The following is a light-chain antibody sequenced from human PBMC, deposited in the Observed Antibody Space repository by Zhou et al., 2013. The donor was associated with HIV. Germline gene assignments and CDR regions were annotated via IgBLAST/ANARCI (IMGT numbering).Light chain of an antibody. CDR3: QQRSNWWIT. CDR2: DAS. V-gene: IGKV3D-20*02. Sequence: EIVLTQSPGTLSLSAGERATLSCTASQSLTSSYLAWYQQKPGQAPRLLIYDASNRATGIPARFSGSGSGTDFTLTISSLESEDFAVYYCQQRSNWWITFGQGTRLEIK. J-gene: IGKJ5*01. CDR1: QSLTSSY.